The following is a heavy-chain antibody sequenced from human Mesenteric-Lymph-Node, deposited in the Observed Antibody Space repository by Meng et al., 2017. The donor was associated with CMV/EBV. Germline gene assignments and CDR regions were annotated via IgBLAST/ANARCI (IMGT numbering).Heavy chain of an antibody. CDR3: VKGGPTYGDF. J-gene: IGHJ4*02. Sequence: LRLSCEGSGFTFSAYPMSWVRQAPGKGLEWVSTISADGRSTYYADSAKGRFTISRDNFLVYLQLNGLRAEDTATYYCVKGGPTYGDFWGQGTLVTVSS. D-gene: IGHD3-10*01. CDR1: GFTFSAYP. V-gene: IGHV3-23*01. CDR2: ISADGRST.